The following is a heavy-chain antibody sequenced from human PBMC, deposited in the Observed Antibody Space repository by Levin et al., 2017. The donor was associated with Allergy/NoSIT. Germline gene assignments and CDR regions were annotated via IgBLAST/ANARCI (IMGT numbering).Heavy chain of an antibody. Sequence: SETLSLTCTVSGDSITGGSYNWNWIRQPAGKGLEWIGRIYTSGTTSYNPSFKSRVTISLDTSRNHFSLKLTSMTAADAAVYYCAREGTVDRGVIGTPFDSWGQGSLVTVSS. J-gene: IGHJ4*02. D-gene: IGHD3-10*01. CDR2: IYTSGTT. CDR1: GDSITGGSYN. V-gene: IGHV4-61*02. CDR3: AREGTVDRGVIGTPFDS.